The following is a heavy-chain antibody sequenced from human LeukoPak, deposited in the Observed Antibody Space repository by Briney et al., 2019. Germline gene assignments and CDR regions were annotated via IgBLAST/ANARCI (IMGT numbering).Heavy chain of an antibody. V-gene: IGHV3-23*01. CDR1: GFTFSSYA. Sequence: QPGGSLRLSCAASGFTFSSYAMSWVRQAPGKGLEWVSAISGSGGSTYYADSVKGRFTISRDNSKNTLYLQMNSLRAEDTAVYYCAKGAPNPPDDYGDYAGGWFDPWGQGTLVTVSS. CDR2: ISGSGGST. D-gene: IGHD4-17*01. J-gene: IGHJ5*02. CDR3: AKGAPNPPDDYGDYAGGWFDP.